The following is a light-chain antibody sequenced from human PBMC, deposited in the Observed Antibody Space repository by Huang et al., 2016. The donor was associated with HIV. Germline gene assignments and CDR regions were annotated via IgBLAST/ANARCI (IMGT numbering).Light chain of an antibody. Sequence: EIVMTQSPATLSVSPGETATLSCRASQSGINNLAWYQQKPGQAPRLLIYGSSTRATGIPARFSGSGSGTEFTLTISSLQSEDFAVYYCQQYNNWPPWTFGQGTKVEI. V-gene: IGKV3-15*01. CDR3: QQYNNWPPWT. CDR2: GSS. CDR1: QSGINN. J-gene: IGKJ1*01.